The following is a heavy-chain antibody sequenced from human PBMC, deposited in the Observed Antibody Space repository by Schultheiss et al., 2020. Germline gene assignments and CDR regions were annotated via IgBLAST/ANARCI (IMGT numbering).Heavy chain of an antibody. Sequence: ASVKVSCKASGYTFTNYGITWVRQAPGQGLEWVGWVNAKDGHTNYAQKLQGRVTITADTSTSTAYMELRSLRGDDTAVYYCARDRARPAAMRNWFDPWGQGTLVTVSS. D-gene: IGHD2-2*01. CDR1: GYTFTNYG. CDR3: ARDRARPAAMRNWFDP. J-gene: IGHJ5*02. CDR2: VNAKDGHT. V-gene: IGHV1-18*01.